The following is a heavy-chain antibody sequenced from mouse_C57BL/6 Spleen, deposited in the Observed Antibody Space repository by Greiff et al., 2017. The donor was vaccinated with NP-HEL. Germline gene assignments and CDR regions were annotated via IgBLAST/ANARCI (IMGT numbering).Heavy chain of an antibody. CDR2: INPNNGGT. CDR1: GYTFTDYY. V-gene: IGHV1-26*01. CDR3: ARRGQLRLTAWFAD. D-gene: IGHD3-2*02. J-gene: IGHJ3*01. Sequence: EVQLQQSGPELVKPGASVKISCKASGYTFTDYYMNWVKQSPGKSLEWIGDINPNNGGTSYNQKFKGKATLTVDKSSSTAYMELRSLTSEDSAVYYCARRGQLRLTAWFADWGQGTLVTVAA.